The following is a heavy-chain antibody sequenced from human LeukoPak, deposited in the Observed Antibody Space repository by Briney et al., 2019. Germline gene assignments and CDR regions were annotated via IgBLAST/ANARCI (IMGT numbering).Heavy chain of an antibody. D-gene: IGHD7-27*01. CDR2: IYTSGNT. Sequence: SETLSLTCTVSGVSSSSSNYYWTWIRQPPGKRLEWIGRIYTSGNTNYSPSLKSQFTITMDTSKNQFSLNLNSVTAADTAVYYCARDRAGDSFDIWGQGTMVTVSS. CDR1: GVSSSSSNYY. J-gene: IGHJ3*02. V-gene: IGHV4-61*02. CDR3: ARDRAGDSFDI.